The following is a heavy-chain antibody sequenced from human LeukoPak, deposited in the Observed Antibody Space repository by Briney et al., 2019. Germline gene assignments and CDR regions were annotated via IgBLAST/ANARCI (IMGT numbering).Heavy chain of an antibody. V-gene: IGHV3-21*01. J-gene: IGHJ5*02. Sequence: GGSLRLSCAASGFTFSSYSMNWVRQAPGKGLEWVSSISSSSSYIYYADSVKGRFTISRDNAKNSLYLQMNGLRAEDTAVYYCAREHQVTWFDPWGQGTLVTVSS. CDR2: ISSSSSYI. CDR1: GFTFSSYS. CDR3: AREHQVTWFDP. D-gene: IGHD4-23*01.